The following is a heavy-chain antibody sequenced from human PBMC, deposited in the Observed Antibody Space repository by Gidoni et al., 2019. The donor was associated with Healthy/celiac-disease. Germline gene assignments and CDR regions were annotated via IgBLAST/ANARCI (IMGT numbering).Heavy chain of an antibody. Sequence: QVQLVESGGGVVQPGRSLRLSCAASAFTFSSYGMHWVRQAPGKGLEWVAVISYDGSNKYYADSVKGRFTISRDNSKNTLYLQMNSLRAEDTAVYYCAKDRRASSGWTLGMDVWGQGTTVTVSS. D-gene: IGHD6-19*01. V-gene: IGHV3-30*18. CDR2: ISYDGSNK. J-gene: IGHJ6*02. CDR3: AKDRRASSGWTLGMDV. CDR1: AFTFSSYG.